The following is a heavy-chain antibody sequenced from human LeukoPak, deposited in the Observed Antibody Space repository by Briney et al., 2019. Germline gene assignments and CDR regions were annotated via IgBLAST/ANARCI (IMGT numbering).Heavy chain of an antibody. D-gene: IGHD6-13*01. CDR3: AKDQGIVAAGIIDY. Sequence: PGGSLRLSCAVSGFTVSSNYMSWVRQAPGKGLEWVSVIYGGVSTSYEDSVKGRFTISRDNSKNTLYLQMNSLRVEDTAVYYCAKDQGIVAAGIIDYWGQGTLVTVSS. J-gene: IGHJ4*02. CDR2: IYGGVST. CDR1: GFTVSSNY. V-gene: IGHV3-53*01.